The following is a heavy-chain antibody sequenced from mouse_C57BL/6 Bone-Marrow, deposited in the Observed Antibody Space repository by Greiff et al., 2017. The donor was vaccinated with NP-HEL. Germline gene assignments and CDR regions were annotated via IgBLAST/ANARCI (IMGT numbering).Heavy chain of an antibody. CDR1: GFTFSDYY. CDR2: ISNGGGST. V-gene: IGHV5-12*01. J-gene: IGHJ4*01. Sequence: EVQGVESGGGLVQPGGSLKLSCAASGFTFSDYYMYWVRQTPEKRLEWVAYISNGGGSTYYPDTVQGRFTLSRDNAKNTLYLQRSRLKAEDTAMYYCARATRVRAMDDWGQGTSVTVSS. CDR3: ARATRVRAMDD. D-gene: IGHD2-2*01.